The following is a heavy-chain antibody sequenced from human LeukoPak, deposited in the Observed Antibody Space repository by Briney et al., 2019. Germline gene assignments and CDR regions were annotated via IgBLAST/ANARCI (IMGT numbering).Heavy chain of an antibody. D-gene: IGHD3-22*01. CDR1: GGSISSGGYY. J-gene: IGHJ3*02. CDR3: ARVNYYDSSGYLDAFDI. V-gene: IGHV4-31*03. Sequence: PSETLSPTCTVSGGSISSGGYYWSWIRQHPGKGLEWIGYIYYSGSTYYNPSLKSRVTISVDTSKNQFSLKLSSVTAADTAVYYCARVNYYDSSGYLDAFDIWGQGTMVTVSS. CDR2: IYYSGST.